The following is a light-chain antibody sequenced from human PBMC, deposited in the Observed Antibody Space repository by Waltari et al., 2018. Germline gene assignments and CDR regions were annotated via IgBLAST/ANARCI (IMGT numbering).Light chain of an antibody. CDR2: EAS. Sequence: DIQMTQSPSTLSASLGDRVTITCRASQSISSWLAWYQQKPGKAPKLLIYEASSLESGVPSRFSGGGYGTEFTLTISSLQPDDLATYYCQQYNDYSGTFGRGTKVEIK. CDR1: QSISSW. J-gene: IGKJ1*01. CDR3: QQYNDYSGT. V-gene: IGKV1-5*03.